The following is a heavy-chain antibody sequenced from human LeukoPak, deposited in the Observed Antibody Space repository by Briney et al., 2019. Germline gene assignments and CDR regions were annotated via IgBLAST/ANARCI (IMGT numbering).Heavy chain of an antibody. J-gene: IGHJ6*02. D-gene: IGHD3-22*01. Sequence: SETLSLTCTVSGGSISSSSYYWGWIRQPPGKGLEWIGSIYYSGSTYYNPSLKSRVTTSVDTSKNQFSLKLSSVTAADTAVYYCAGSTYDSSGSYYYYGMDVWGQGTTVTVSS. CDR1: GGSISSSSYY. V-gene: IGHV4-39*01. CDR2: IYYSGST. CDR3: AGSTYDSSGSYYYYGMDV.